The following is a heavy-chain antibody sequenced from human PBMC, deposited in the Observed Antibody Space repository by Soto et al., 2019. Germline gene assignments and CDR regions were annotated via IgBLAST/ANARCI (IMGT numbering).Heavy chain of an antibody. CDR1: GGTFSSYS. Sequence: SVKVSCKASGGTFSSYSISWVRQAPGQGLEWMGGIIPIFGTANYAQKFQGRVTITADKSTSTAYMELSSLRSEDTAVYYCARDSSAKYDFWSGYSSGMDVWGQGTTVTVSS. V-gene: IGHV1-69*06. CDR3: ARDSSAKYDFWSGYSSGMDV. CDR2: IIPIFGTA. D-gene: IGHD3-3*01. J-gene: IGHJ6*02.